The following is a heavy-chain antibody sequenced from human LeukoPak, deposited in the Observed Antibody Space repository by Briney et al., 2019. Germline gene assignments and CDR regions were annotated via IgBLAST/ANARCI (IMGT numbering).Heavy chain of an antibody. J-gene: IGHJ4*02. CDR2: INSDGSST. CDR3: ARLKEYYYDSSGYYN. Sequence: PGGSLRLSCAASGFTFSSYWMYWVRQAPGKGLVWVSRINSDGSSTSYADSVKGRFTISRDNAKNTLYLQMNSLRAEDTTVYYCARLKEYYYDSSGYYNWGQGTLVTVSS. D-gene: IGHD3-22*01. V-gene: IGHV3-74*01. CDR1: GFTFSSYW.